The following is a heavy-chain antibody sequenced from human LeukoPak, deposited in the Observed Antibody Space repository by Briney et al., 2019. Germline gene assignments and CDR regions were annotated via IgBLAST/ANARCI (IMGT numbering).Heavy chain of an antibody. Sequence: GGSLRLSCAASGFTFSSYAMSWVRQTPGKGLEWVSSIGGSGFTTYYADSVKGRFTISRDNSKNTLYLQMNGLRAEDTAVYYCAKWGDYDVLTGYWGQGTLVTVSS. CDR2: IGGSGFTT. CDR1: GFTFSSYA. V-gene: IGHV3-23*01. J-gene: IGHJ4*02. CDR3: AKWGDYDVLTGY. D-gene: IGHD3-9*01.